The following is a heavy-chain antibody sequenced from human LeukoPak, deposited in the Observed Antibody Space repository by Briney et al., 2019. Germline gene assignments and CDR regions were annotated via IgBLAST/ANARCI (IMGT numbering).Heavy chain of an antibody. CDR2: IYPGDSDT. CDR1: GYSFTSYW. Sequence: GESLKISCKGSGYSFTSYWIGWVRQMPGKGLEWMGIIYPGDSDTRYSPSFQGQVTISADKSISTAYLQWSSLKASDTSMYYCARTDYYDSSGTPLFFYWGQGTLVTVSS. J-gene: IGHJ4*02. CDR3: ARTDYYDSSGTPLFFY. D-gene: IGHD3-22*01. V-gene: IGHV5-51*01.